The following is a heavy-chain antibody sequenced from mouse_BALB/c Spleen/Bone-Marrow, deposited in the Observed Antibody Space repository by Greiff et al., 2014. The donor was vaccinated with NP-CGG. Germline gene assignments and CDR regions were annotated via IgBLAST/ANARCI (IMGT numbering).Heavy chain of an antibody. CDR1: GYAFSSYW. CDR3: ARGGISVDY. Sequence: QVQLQQSGAELVRPGSSVKISCKASGYAFSSYWVNWVKQRPGQGLEWIGRIYPGDSDTDYNGKFKGKATLTADKSSNTAFVQLTSLTSEDSAVYFCARGGISVDYWGQGTTLTVSS. V-gene: IGHV1-80*01. J-gene: IGHJ2*01. CDR2: IYPGDSDT.